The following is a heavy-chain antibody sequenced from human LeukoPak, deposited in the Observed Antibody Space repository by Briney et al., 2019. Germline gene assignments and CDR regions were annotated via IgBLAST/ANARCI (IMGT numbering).Heavy chain of an antibody. CDR2: IIPILGIT. CDR3: ARGRLSYYDSSGDYYYYYGMDV. J-gene: IGHJ6*02. CDR1: GYSFTGNY. Sequence: SVKVSCKASGYSFTGNYMHWVRQAPGQGLEWMGRIIPILGITNYAQKFQGRVTITADKSTSTAYMELSSLRSEDTAVFYCARGRLSYYDSSGDYYYYYGMDVWGQGTTVTVSS. V-gene: IGHV1-69*04. D-gene: IGHD3-22*01.